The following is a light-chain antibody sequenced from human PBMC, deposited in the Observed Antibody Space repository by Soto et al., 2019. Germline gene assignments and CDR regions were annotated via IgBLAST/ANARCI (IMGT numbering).Light chain of an antibody. Sequence: DIQMSQSPSSLSASVGDRVTITCQASQDISNYLNWYQHKSGKAPKLLIFRASNLETGVPSRFSGGGSGTHFTFTISSLQPEDIATYYCQQYDNLPSYTFGPGTKLEIK. CDR3: QQYDNLPSYT. J-gene: IGKJ2*01. V-gene: IGKV1-33*01. CDR2: RAS. CDR1: QDISNY.